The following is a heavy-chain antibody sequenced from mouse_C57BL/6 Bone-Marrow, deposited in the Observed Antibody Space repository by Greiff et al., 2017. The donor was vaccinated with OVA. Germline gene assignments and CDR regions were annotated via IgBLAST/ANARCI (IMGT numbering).Heavy chain of an antibody. D-gene: IGHD1-1*01. Sequence: EAGGGLVQPKGSLKLSCAASGFTFNTYAMHWVRQAPGKGLEWVARIRSKSSNYATYYADSVKDRFTISRDDSQSMLYLQMNNLKTEDTAMYYCVREDYGSQVHYFDDWGQGTTLTVSS. CDR1: GFTFNTYA. CDR2: IRSKSSNYAT. CDR3: VREDYGSQVHYFDD. V-gene: IGHV10-3*01. J-gene: IGHJ2*01.